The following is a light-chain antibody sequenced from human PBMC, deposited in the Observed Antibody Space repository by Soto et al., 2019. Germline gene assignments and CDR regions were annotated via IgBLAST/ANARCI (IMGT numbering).Light chain of an antibody. Sequence: IQMTQSPSSLSASVGDRVTITCRASQGIGSYLNWYQQKPGKAPNLLIYTVSSLQTGVPSRFSGSGSGTDFTLTISGLQPDDSASYYCQESYSSTWTLVQWTKVEI. CDR3: QESYSSTWT. CDR2: TVS. CDR1: QGIGSY. J-gene: IGKJ1*01. V-gene: IGKV1-39*01.